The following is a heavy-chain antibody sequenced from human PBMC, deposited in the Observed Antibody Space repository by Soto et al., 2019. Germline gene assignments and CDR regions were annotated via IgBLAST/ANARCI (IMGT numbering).Heavy chain of an antibody. CDR2: MNPNSGNT. Sequence: QVQLVQSGAEVKMPGASVKVSCKASGYTFTSYDINWVRQATGQGLEWMGWMNPNSGNTGYAQKYQRRVTMTMNTSISTAYMELSSLRSEDTAVYYCARLTGDRGDAFDIWGQGTMVTVSS. V-gene: IGHV1-8*01. CDR3: ARLTGDRGDAFDI. CDR1: GYTFTSYD. D-gene: IGHD7-27*01. J-gene: IGHJ3*02.